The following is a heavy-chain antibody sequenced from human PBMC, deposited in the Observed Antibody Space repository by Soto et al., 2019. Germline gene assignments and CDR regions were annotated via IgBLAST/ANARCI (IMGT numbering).Heavy chain of an antibody. CDR1: GGTFSSYA. CDR3: ARDYGNQDEWGYFDY. Sequence: QVQLVQSGAEVKKPGSSVKVSCKASGGTFSSYAISWVRQAPGQGLEWMGGIIPIFGTANYAQKFQGRVTITADESTGPAYMELSSLRSEDTAVYYCARDYGNQDEWGYFDYWGQGTLVTVSS. D-gene: IGHD4-4*01. J-gene: IGHJ4*02. CDR2: IIPIFGTA. V-gene: IGHV1-69*12.